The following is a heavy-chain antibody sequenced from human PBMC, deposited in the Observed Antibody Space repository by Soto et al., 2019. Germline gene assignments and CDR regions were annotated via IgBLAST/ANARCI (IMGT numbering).Heavy chain of an antibody. CDR1: GFTFKSYG. CDR3: AKDGTLAGVMYYFYVDV. D-gene: IGHD1-1*01. CDR2: ISYDGKFK. J-gene: IGHJ6*03. Sequence: QVHLVESGGGVVQPGRSLTLSCAASGFTFKSYGMHWVRQAPGKGLEWVAVISYDGKFKFYADSVKGRFTISRDTSESTLSLQMNSLRPEDTAVYYCAKDGTLAGVMYYFYVDVWGKGTTVIVSS. V-gene: IGHV3-30*18.